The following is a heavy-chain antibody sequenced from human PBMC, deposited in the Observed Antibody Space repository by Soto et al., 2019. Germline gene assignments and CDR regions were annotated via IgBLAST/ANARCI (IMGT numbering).Heavy chain of an antibody. J-gene: IGHJ6*02. CDR3: AKVRMVTSYFYGMDV. CDR1: GDSGFSFSSYG. Sequence: VQLVESGGGVVQPGRSLRLSCAASGDSGFSFSSYGFHWVRQAPGKGLEWVAVISYDGSNRHFAESVKGCFSVSRDNAMLTVDLQMNSLRPEDTAVYYCAKVRMVTSYFYGMDVWGQGTTVTVSS. CDR2: ISYDGSNR. D-gene: IGHD5-18*01. V-gene: IGHV3-30*18.